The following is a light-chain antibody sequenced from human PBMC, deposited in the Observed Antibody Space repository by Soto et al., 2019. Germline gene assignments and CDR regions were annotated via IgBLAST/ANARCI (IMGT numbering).Light chain of an antibody. CDR3: QQYNNWPRT. Sequence: EIVMTQSPATLSVSPGERATLSCRASQSVSSNLAWYQQKPDQAPRLLIYGASTRATGFPARFSGSGSGTEFTLTISSLQSEDFAVYYCQQYNNWPRTFGQGTKVDIK. CDR1: QSVSSN. V-gene: IGKV3-15*01. J-gene: IGKJ1*01. CDR2: GAS.